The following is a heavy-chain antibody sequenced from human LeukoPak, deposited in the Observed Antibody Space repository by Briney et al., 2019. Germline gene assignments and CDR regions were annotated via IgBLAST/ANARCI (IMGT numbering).Heavy chain of an antibody. CDR3: ARGRYCSGTSCYGHNWFDP. Sequence: SETLSLTCTVSGGSISSGDYYWSWIRQPPGKGLEWIGYIYYSGSTYYNPSLKSRVTISVDTSKNQFSLKLSSVTAADTAVYYCARGRYCSGTSCYGHNWFDPWGQGTLVTVSS. CDR2: IYYSGST. J-gene: IGHJ5*02. D-gene: IGHD2-2*01. V-gene: IGHV4-30-4*01. CDR1: GGSISSGDYY.